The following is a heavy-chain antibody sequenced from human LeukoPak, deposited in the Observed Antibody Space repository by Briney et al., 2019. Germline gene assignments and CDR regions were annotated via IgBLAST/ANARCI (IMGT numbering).Heavy chain of an antibody. D-gene: IGHD3-16*01. Sequence: GGSLRLSCVASGFTFRSYIMHSVRQAPGKGLEWVAVISYDGGNKYFADSVKGRFTISRDNSKKTLFIQMNRLRAEYTAVYFSARDLTFYFDYWGQGTLVTVSS. CDR3: ARDLTFYFDY. V-gene: IGHV3-30*14. J-gene: IGHJ4*02. CDR2: ISYDGGNK. CDR1: GFTFRSYI.